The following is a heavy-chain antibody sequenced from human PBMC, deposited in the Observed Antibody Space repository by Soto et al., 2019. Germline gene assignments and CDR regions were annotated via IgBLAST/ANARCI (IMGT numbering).Heavy chain of an antibody. Sequence: GGSLRLSCAASGFTFSSYAMHWVRQAPGKGLEYVSAISSNGGSTYYANSVKGRFTISRDNSKNTLYLQMGSLRAEDMAVYYCARGTFNLLHSSGCLDYWGQGTLVTVSS. CDR1: GFTFSSYA. J-gene: IGHJ4*02. CDR3: ARGTFNLLHSSGCLDY. D-gene: IGHD6-19*01. V-gene: IGHV3-64*01. CDR2: ISSNGGST.